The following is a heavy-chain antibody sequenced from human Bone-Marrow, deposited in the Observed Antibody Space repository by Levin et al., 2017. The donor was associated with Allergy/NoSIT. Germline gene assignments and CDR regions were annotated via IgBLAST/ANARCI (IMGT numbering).Heavy chain of an antibody. CDR2: IRSNADGGTT. V-gene: IGHV3-49*04. CDR1: GFTFGDYL. D-gene: IGHD1-1*01. Sequence: TGGSLRLSCTASGFTFGDYLMSWVRQAPGRGLEWVGFIRSNADGGTTEYAASVKGRFSISRDDSKSMYYLQMSSLKAEDTAVYYCTRPGRNYYYYYAMDVWGQGTTVTVSS. CDR3: TRPGRNYYYYYAMDV. J-gene: IGHJ6*02.